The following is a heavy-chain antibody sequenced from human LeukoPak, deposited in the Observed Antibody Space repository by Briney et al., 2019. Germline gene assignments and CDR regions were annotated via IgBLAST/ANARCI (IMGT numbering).Heavy chain of an antibody. CDR3: AREIDRDDYNRFFDY. D-gene: IGHD5-24*01. V-gene: IGHV1-3*01. CDR2: INAGNGNT. Sequence: ASVKVSCKASGGTFSSYAISWVRQAPGQRLEWMGWINAGNGNTKYSQKFQGRVTITRDTSASTAYMEMRSRRSEDTAVYYCAREIDRDDYNRFFDYWGQGTLVTVSS. CDR1: GGTFSSYA. J-gene: IGHJ4*02.